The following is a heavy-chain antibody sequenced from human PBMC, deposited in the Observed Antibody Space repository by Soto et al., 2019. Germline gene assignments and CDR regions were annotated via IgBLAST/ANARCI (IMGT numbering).Heavy chain of an antibody. V-gene: IGHV3-30*18. J-gene: IGHJ1*01. CDR1: GFTFSSYG. CDR3: AKDWNSSYYYDSSGYSAEYFQH. Sequence: PGGSLRLSCAASGFTFSSYGMHWVRQAPGKGLEWVAVISYDGSNKYYADSVKGRFTISRDNSKNTLYLQMNSLRAEDTAVYYCAKDWNSSYYYDSSGYSAEYFQHWGQGTLVTVSS. CDR2: ISYDGSNK. D-gene: IGHD3-22*01.